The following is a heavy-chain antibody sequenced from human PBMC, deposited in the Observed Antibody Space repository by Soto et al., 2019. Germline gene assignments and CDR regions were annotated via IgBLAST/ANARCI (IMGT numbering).Heavy chain of an antibody. CDR2: IWYDGSNK. D-gene: IGHD3-9*01. J-gene: IGHJ6*02. V-gene: IGHV3-33*01. CDR1: GFTFSSYG. Sequence: LRLSCAASGFTFSSYGMHWVRQAPGKGLEWVAVIWYDGSNKYYADSVKGRFTISRDNSKNTLYLQMNSLRAEDTAVYYCARDLGPYYDILTGYSSNYYYYGMDVWGQGTTVTVSS. CDR3: ARDLGPYYDILTGYSSNYYYYGMDV.